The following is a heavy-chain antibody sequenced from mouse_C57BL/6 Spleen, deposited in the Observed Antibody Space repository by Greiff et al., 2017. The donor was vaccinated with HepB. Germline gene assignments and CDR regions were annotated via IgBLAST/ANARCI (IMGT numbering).Heavy chain of an antibody. D-gene: IGHD2-3*01. Sequence: DVKLQESGAELVRPGASVKLSCTASGFNIKDDYMHWVKQRPEQGLEWIGWIDPENGDTEYASKFQGKATITADTSSNTAYLQLSSLTSEDTAVYYCTIYDLAYWGQGTLVTVSA. CDR2: IDPENGDT. J-gene: IGHJ3*01. V-gene: IGHV14-4*01. CDR1: GFNIKDDY. CDR3: TIYDLAY.